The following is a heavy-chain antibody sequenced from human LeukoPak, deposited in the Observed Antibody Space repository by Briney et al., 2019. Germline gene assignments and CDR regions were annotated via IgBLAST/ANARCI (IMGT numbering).Heavy chain of an antibody. J-gene: IGHJ4*02. V-gene: IGHV4-34*01. CDR2: IYHSGGT. CDR3: ATFADSEPIDT. D-gene: IGHD2-21*01. Sequence: PSETLSLTCVVSGGSFSGDYLTWIRHAPGKGLEWIGDIYHSGGTAYNPSLKSRASLSFDTSKNHSSLYLTSVTAADTAVYFCATFADSEPIDTWGQGTLVTVSS. CDR1: GGSFSGDY.